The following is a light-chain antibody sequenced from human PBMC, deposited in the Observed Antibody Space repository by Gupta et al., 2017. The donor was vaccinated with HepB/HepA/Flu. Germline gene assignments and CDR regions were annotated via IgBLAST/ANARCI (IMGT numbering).Light chain of an antibody. J-gene: IGLJ3*02. CDR2: RNN. Sequence: QSVLTQPPSASGTPGQRVTIPCSGSSPDIGSIYVYWYQQLPGTAPKLLIYRNNQRRSGVPDRFSGSKSGTSASLAISGLRSEDEADYYCAAWDDSLSSWVFGGGTKLIVL. CDR1: SPDIGSIY. V-gene: IGLV1-47*01. CDR3: AAWDDSLSSWV.